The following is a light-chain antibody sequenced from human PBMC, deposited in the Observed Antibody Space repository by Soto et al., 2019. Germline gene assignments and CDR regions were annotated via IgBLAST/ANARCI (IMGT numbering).Light chain of an antibody. J-gene: IGLJ2*01. V-gene: IGLV1-40*01. CDR2: DND. CDR3: QSYDNSLSGVV. CDR1: SSNIGAGFD. Sequence: QSVLTQPPSVSGAPGQRIIISCTGSSSNIGAGFDVHWYQHLPGTAPKLLVYDNDNRPSGLPARFSDSRSGTSASLAITSLQADDEADYYGQSYDNSLSGVVFGGVTKVSVL.